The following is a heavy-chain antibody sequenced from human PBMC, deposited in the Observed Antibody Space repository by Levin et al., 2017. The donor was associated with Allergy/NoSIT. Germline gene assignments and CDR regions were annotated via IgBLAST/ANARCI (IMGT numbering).Heavy chain of an antibody. CDR1: ELTFSSYW. Sequence: GESLKISCAASELTFSSYWMSWVRQAPGKGLEWVASIKQDGGEMYYADSVKGRFPISRANTQKSLYLQMTSLRAEDTATYYCATGGYNNGLLYGMDVWGQGTTVTGSS. V-gene: IGHV3-7*01. CDR2: IKQDGGEM. J-gene: IGHJ6*02. CDR3: ATGGYNNGLLYGMDV. D-gene: IGHD5-18*01.